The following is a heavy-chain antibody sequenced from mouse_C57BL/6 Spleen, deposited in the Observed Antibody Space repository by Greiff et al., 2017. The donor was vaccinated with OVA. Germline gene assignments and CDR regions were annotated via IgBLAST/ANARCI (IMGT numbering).Heavy chain of an antibody. Sequence: VQLQQPGAELVKPGASVKLSCKASGYTFTSYWMHWVKQRPGRGLEWIGRIDPNSGGTKYTEKFKSKATLTVDKPSSTAYMQLSSLTSGDSAVYYCTRHYYGSSYAMDYWGQGTSVTVSS. J-gene: IGHJ4*01. CDR1: GYTFTSYW. CDR3: TRHYYGSSYAMDY. V-gene: IGHV1-72*01. CDR2: IDPNSGGT. D-gene: IGHD1-1*01.